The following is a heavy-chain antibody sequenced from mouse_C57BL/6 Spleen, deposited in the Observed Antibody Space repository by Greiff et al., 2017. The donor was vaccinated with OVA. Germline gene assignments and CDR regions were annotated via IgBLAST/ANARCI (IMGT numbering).Heavy chain of an antibody. CDR1: GFTFSSYA. J-gene: IGHJ4*01. CDR2: ISSGGDYI. CDR3: TRDITTVGARAMDY. D-gene: IGHD1-1*01. Sequence: EVMLVESGEGLVKPGGSLKLSCAASGFTFSSYAMSWVRQTPEKRLEWVAYISSGGDYIYYADTVKGRFTISRDNARNTLYLQMSSRKSEDTAMYYCTRDITTVGARAMDYWGQGTSVTVSS. V-gene: IGHV5-9-1*02.